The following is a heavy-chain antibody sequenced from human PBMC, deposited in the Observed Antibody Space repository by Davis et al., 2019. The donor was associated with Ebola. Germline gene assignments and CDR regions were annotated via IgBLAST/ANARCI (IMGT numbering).Heavy chain of an antibody. Sequence: ESLKISCAASGFTFSSYAMSWIRQPPGKGLEWIGYVYYNGGTNYNPSLKSRVSISMDTSKNQFSLKLSSVTAADTAVYYCARDLHGGMDVWGQGTTVTVSS. CDR2: VYYNGGT. CDR3: ARDLHGGMDV. CDR1: GFTFSSYA. J-gene: IGHJ6*02. D-gene: IGHD4-11*01. V-gene: IGHV4-59*12.